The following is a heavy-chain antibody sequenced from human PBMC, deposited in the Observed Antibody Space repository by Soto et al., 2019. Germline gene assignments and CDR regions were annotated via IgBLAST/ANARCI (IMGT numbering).Heavy chain of an antibody. CDR3: AKLDYGDSAFDF. V-gene: IGHV4-59*06. J-gene: IGHJ4*02. D-gene: IGHD4-17*01. CDR1: GGPISSYY. CDR2: IFYTGST. Sequence: SETLSLTCPVSGGPISSYYWSWLRQHPGKGLEFIGYIFYTGSTYYNPSLETRVTMSADTSKNQVSLGLNSLTAADTAVYYCAKLDYGDSAFDFWGRGTLVTVSS.